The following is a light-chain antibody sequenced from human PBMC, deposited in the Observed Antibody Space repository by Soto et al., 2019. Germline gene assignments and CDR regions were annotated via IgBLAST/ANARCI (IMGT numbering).Light chain of an antibody. CDR2: GNS. CDR3: QSYHXSLSGXEV. CDR1: RSNVGAGYD. V-gene: IGLV1-40*01. J-gene: IGLJ2*01. Sequence: QSVLTQPPSVSGAPGQRVTISCTGRRSNVGAGYDVHWYQQLPGTAPKLLIYGNSNRPSGVPDRFSGSKSGTSASLASTGLQAEDEADYYCQSYHXSLSGXEVFGGGTKLTVL.